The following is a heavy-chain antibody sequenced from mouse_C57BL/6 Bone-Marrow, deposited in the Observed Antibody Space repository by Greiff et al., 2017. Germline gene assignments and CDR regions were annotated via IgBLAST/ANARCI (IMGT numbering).Heavy chain of an antibody. Sequence: QVQLQQPGAELVMPGASVKLSCKASGYTFTSYWMHWVKQRPGQGLEWIGEIDPSDSYTNYNQKFKGKSTLTVDKSSSTAYMQLSSLTSEDSAVYYCARREDDYGSSPWFAYWGQGTLVTVSA. D-gene: IGHD1-1*01. J-gene: IGHJ3*01. CDR2: IDPSDSYT. V-gene: IGHV1-69*01. CDR1: GYTFTSYW. CDR3: ARREDDYGSSPWFAY.